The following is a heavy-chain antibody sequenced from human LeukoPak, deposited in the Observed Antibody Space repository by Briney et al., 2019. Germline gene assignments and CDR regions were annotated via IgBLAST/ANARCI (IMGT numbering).Heavy chain of an antibody. CDR1: GFTFSDHW. Sequence: PGGSPRLSCAASGFTFSDHWMSWVRQAPGKGLEWVANIRQDGSSIFYADSVKGRFTISRDNAKNSVFLQMDNLTPDDTAVYYCARAVDLADYWGQGTLVTVSS. J-gene: IGHJ4*02. CDR2: IRQDGSSI. V-gene: IGHV3-7*01. CDR3: ARAVDLADY.